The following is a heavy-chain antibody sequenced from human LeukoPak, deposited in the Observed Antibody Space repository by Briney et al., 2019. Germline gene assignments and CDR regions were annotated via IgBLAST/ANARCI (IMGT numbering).Heavy chain of an antibody. CDR1: GYTFTRYY. V-gene: IGHV1-46*01. J-gene: IGHJ4*02. D-gene: IGHD5-18*01. Sequence: EASVKVSCKASGYTFTRYYMHWVRQAPGHGLEWMGIINPSGGSAIYAQKFRGRVTMTRDTSTSTVYMELSSLRSEDTAVYYCATVGYSQFFDYWGQGTLVTVSS. CDR2: INPSGGSA. CDR3: ATVGYSQFFDY.